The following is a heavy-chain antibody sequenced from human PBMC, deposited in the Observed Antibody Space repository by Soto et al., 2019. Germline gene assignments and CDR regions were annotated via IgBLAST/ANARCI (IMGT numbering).Heavy chain of an antibody. J-gene: IGHJ4*02. V-gene: IGHV3-11*06. Sequence: PGGSLRRSCGGAGFTFSDYYNSWSRQAPGRGLEWISYSSNSGTFTRYSDSVKSRFSISRDNTENFLYLQMNSLRAEDTAVYYCARSGDNYNVLDSWGQVTPVTVS. CDR1: GFTFSDYY. CDR3: ARSGDNYNVLDS. CDR2: SSNSGTFT. D-gene: IGHD3-10*02.